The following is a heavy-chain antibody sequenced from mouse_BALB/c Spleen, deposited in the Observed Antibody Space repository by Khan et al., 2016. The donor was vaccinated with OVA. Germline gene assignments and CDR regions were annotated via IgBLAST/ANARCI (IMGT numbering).Heavy chain of an antibody. CDR1: GFSLTSHG. CDR3: ARTREPDYFDY. J-gene: IGHJ2*01. CDR2: IWAGGST. V-gene: IGHV2-9*02. Sequence: VELVESGPGLVAPSQSLSITCTVSGFSLTSHGVHWVRQPPGKGLEWLGVIWAGGSTNYNSALMSRLSISKDSSKSQVFLKVNSLQTDDTAIYYCARTREPDYFDYWGQGTTLIVSS.